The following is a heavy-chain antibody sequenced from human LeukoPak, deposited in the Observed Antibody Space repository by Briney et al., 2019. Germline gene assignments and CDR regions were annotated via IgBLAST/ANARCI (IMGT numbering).Heavy chain of an antibody. J-gene: IGHJ4*02. D-gene: IGHD3-22*01. CDR3: ARGDDSSGYNYVLD. CDR1: GYTFTSYD. V-gene: IGHV1-8*01. Sequence: GASVKVSCKASGYTFTSYDINWVRQATGQGLEWMGWMNPNSGNTGYAQKFQGRVTMTRNTSISTAYMELSSLRSEDTAVYYCARGDDSSGYNYVLDWGQGTLVTVSS. CDR2: MNPNSGNT.